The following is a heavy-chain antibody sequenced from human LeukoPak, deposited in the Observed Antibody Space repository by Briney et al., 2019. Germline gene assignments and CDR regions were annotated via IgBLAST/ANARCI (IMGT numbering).Heavy chain of an antibody. CDR3: AKDHYDFWSGYPYYYGMDV. D-gene: IGHD3-3*01. Sequence: GGSLRLSCAASGFTFSSYGMHWVRQAPGKGLEWVAVISYGGSNKYYADSVKGRFTISRDNSKNTLYLQMNSPRAEDTAVYYCAKDHYDFWSGYPYYYGMDVWGQGTTVTVSS. CDR1: GFTFSSYG. J-gene: IGHJ6*02. V-gene: IGHV3-30*18. CDR2: ISYGGSNK.